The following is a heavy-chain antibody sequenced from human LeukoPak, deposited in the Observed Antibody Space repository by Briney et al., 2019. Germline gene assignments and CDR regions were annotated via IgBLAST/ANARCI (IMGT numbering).Heavy chain of an antibody. CDR3: ARDPSPITGTTDTASD. CDR2: IIPIFGTA. V-gene: IGHV1-69*06. D-gene: IGHD1-20*01. J-gene: IGHJ4*02. CDR1: GGTFSSYA. Sequence: GASVKVSCKASGGTFSSYAISWARQAPGQGLEWMGGIIPIFGTANYAQKFQGRVTITADKSTSTAYMELSSLRSEDTAVYYCARDPSPITGTTDTASDWGQGTLVTVSS.